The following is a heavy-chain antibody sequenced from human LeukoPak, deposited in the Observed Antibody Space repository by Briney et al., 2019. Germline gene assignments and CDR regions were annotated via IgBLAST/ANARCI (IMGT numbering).Heavy chain of an antibody. J-gene: IGHJ6*03. D-gene: IGHD3-22*01. CDR3: ARKDSSGYFAPHYYYYMDV. CDR1: GFTFSNYW. CDR2: INGDGINT. Sequence: PGGPLRLSCAASGFTFSNYWMHWVRQAPGKGLVWVSRINGDGINTSYADSVKGRFTISRDNAKNSLYLQMNSLRAEDTALYYCARKDSSGYFAPHYYYYMDVWGKGTAVTVSS. V-gene: IGHV3-74*01.